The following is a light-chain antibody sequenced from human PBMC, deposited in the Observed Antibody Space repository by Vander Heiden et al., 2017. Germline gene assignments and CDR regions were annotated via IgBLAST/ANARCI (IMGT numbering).Light chain of an antibody. Sequence: DIQMTHSPSSLSESIGDTVTISCQASQDIRHHLTWYQQKPGRAPYLLIYDASFMERGVPSRFSGTGSGTHFTLTINNLQLDDFATYHCQQYDVLPLAFGQGTQLDIK. CDR1: QDIRHH. CDR3: QQYDVLPLA. CDR2: DAS. V-gene: IGKV1-33*01. J-gene: IGKJ5*01.